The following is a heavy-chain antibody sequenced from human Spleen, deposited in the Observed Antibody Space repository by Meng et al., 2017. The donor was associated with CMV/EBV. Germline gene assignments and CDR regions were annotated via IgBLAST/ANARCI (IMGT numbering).Heavy chain of an antibody. D-gene: IGHD4-17*01. CDR3: ARGGPLRHLYLDP. Sequence: SAGSVSSATYYWSWIRQPPGKGLEWIGYIYYTGSTNYNPSLKSRVTMSVDTSKNQFSLNLISVTAADTAVYYCARGGPLRHLYLDPWGQGTLVTVSS. CDR2: IYYTGST. J-gene: IGHJ5*02. V-gene: IGHV4-61*01. CDR1: AGSVSSATYY.